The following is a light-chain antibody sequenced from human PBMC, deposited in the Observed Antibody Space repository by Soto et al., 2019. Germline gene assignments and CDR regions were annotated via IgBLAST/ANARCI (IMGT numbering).Light chain of an antibody. CDR3: QSYDSSLSGWGV. CDR1: SSNIGAGYD. Sequence: QLVLTQPPSVSGAPGQRVTISCTGSSSNIGAGYDVHWYQQLPGTAPKLLIYGNSNRPSGVPDRFSGSKSGTSASLAITGLQAEDEADYYCQSYDSSLSGWGVFGGGPSSPS. J-gene: IGLJ2*01. CDR2: GNS. V-gene: IGLV1-40*01.